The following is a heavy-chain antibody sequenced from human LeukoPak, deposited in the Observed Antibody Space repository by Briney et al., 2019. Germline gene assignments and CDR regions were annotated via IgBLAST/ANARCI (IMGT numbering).Heavy chain of an antibody. V-gene: IGHV4-59*01. CDR1: GGSISSYY. Sequence: SETLSLTCTASGGSISSYYWSWIRQPPGKGLEWIGYIYYSGSTNYNPSLKSRVTISVDTSKNQFSLKLSSVTAADTAVYYCARDRGETYCSGGSCYRLGYGMDVWGKGTTVTVSS. CDR3: ARDRGETYCSGGSCYRLGYGMDV. D-gene: IGHD2-15*01. J-gene: IGHJ6*04. CDR2: IYYSGST.